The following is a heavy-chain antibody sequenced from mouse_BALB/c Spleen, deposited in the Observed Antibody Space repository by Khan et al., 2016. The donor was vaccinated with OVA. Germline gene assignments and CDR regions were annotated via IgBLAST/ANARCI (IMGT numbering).Heavy chain of an antibody. CDR3: TPGAYGGFAY. CDR1: GYIFNSYY. CDR2: INPSNGST. V-gene: IGHV1S81*02. J-gene: IGHJ3*01. Sequence: QVQLQQPGAELVKPGASVKLSCKASGYIFNSYYMYWVKQRPGQGLEWIGEINPSNGSTNFNEKFKSKATLTVDKSSSEAYMQLSSLTSEDTAGSVCTPGAYGGFAYWGQGTLVTVSA. D-gene: IGHD1-2*01.